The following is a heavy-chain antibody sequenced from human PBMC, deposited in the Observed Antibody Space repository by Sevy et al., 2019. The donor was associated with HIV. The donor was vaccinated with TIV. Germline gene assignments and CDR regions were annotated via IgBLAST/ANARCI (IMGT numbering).Heavy chain of an antibody. V-gene: IGHV1-8*02. CDR3: ATEIRRDGYNLNAFDP. Sequence: ASVKVSCKASGYTFTAYDINWVRQAPGQGLEWMGWMNPKSGNRGYTQNFQKFPDRITLTRDTSTSVAYMELDSLTAEDTAIYYCATEIRRDGYNLNAFDPWGQGTLVTVSS. J-gene: IGHJ5*02. CDR2: MNPKSGNR. D-gene: IGHD5-12*01. CDR1: GYTFTAYD.